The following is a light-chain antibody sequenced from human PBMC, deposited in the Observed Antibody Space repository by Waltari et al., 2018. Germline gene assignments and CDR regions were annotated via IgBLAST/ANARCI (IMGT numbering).Light chain of an antibody. V-gene: IGLV1-44*01. CDR1: SSNIESNP. Sequence: QPVVTQPPSASGTPGQRVTISCSGSSSNIESNPVNWYQQLPGRAPRLLIYSNSHRPSGVPDRFAASTSGKSASQAISGLQSDDEGNYYCASWDESLNGVVYGGGTKLTVL. CDR2: SNS. J-gene: IGLJ2*01. CDR3: ASWDESLNGVV.